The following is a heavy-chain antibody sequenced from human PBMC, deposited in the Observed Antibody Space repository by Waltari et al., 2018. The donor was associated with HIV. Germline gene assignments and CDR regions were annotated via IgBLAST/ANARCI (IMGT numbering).Heavy chain of an antibody. J-gene: IGHJ4*02. V-gene: IGHV3-30*16. CDR3: ARAPGIAAAAGPGDY. CDR2: ISSDGSNK. CDR1: GFTFSSYA. D-gene: IGHD6-13*01. Sequence: QVQLVESGGGVVQPGRSLRLSCAASGFTFSSYAMHWVRQAPGKGLEWVAVISSDGSNKYYADSVKGRFTISRDNSKNTLFLKMNSLRAEDTAVYYCARAPGIAAAAGPGDYWGQGTLVTVSS.